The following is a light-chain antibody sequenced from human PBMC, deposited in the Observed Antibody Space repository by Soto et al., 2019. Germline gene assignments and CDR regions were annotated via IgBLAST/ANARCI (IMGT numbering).Light chain of an antibody. CDR3: SSYTSSSPLV. V-gene: IGLV2-14*01. Sequence: QSALTQPASVSGSPGQSITISCTGTSSDVGGYNYVSWYQQHPGKAPKLMIYDVSNRPSGVSNRFSGSKSGNTASLTISGLQAEDEADYYCSSYTSSSPLVFGTGTTVTAL. CDR2: DVS. J-gene: IGLJ1*01. CDR1: SSDVGGYNY.